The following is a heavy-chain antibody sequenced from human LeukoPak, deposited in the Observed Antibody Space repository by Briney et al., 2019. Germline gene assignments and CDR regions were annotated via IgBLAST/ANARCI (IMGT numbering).Heavy chain of an antibody. CDR1: GYTFTSYG. CDR3: ARDGGDGGGYYYVKQTTFDY. Sequence: ASVKVSCKASGYTFTSYGIIWVRQAPGQGLEWMGWISAYNGNTNYAQKLQGRVTMTTDTSTSTAYMELRSLRSVDTAVYYCARDGGDGGGYYYVKQTTFDYWGQGTLVTVSS. V-gene: IGHV1-18*01. J-gene: IGHJ4*02. D-gene: IGHD3-22*01. CDR2: ISAYNGNT.